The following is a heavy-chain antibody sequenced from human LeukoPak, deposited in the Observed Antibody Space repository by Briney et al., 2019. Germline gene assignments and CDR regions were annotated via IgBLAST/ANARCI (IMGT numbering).Heavy chain of an antibody. CDR3: VRDDGITMVRGFDY. J-gene: IGHJ4*02. V-gene: IGHV1-18*01. D-gene: IGHD3-10*01. CDR2: ISAYNGNT. Sequence: GASVKVSCKASGYTFTSYGISWVRQAPGQGLEWMGWISAYNGNTNYAQKLQGRVTMTTDTSTSTAYMELRSLRSDDTAVYYCVRDDGITMVRGFDYWGQGTLVTVSS. CDR1: GYTFTSYG.